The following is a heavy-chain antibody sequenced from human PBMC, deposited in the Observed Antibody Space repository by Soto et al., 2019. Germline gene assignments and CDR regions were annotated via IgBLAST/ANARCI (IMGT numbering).Heavy chain of an antibody. V-gene: IGHV4-30-2*01. CDR3: ARGQVVAAQH. CDR1: CCLISSGGFS. D-gene: IGHD2-15*01. J-gene: IGHJ4*02. Sequence: QPQLQESGSGPVKASQTLSPTCAGSCCLISSGGFSWSRDPQPPGKGLEWIGYIYHSGSTYYNPSLKSRVTISVDRSKNQFSLKLSSVTAADTAVYYCARGQVVAAQHWGQGTLVTVSS. CDR2: IYHSGST.